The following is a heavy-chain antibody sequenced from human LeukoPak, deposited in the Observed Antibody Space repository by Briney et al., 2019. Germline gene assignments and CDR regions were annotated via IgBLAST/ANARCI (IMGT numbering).Heavy chain of an antibody. D-gene: IGHD1-26*01. CDR1: GFTFSSYA. Sequence: GGSLRLSCAASGFTFSSYAMSWVRQTPGKGLEWISGISGSGASTYYADSVKGRFTISRDDSRNTLYLQMNSLRGDDTAVYYCAKDVGKWESLHFFDYWGQGTLVTVSS. J-gene: IGHJ4*02. CDR3: AKDVGKWESLHFFDY. CDR2: ISGSGAST. V-gene: IGHV3-23*01.